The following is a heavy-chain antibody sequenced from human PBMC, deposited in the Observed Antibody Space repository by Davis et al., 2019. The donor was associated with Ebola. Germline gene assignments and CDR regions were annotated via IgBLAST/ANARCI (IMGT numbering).Heavy chain of an antibody. J-gene: IGHJ4*02. D-gene: IGHD3-9*01. CDR3: AAINYDIFTGYYQDY. CDR1: GFTFSSYG. CDR2: ISSSSSYI. V-gene: IGHV3-21*01. Sequence: GESLKISCAASGFTFSSYGMNWVRQAPGKGLEWVSSISSSSSYIYYADSVKGRFTISRDNSKSTLFLQMNSLRAEDTAVYYCAAINYDIFTGYYQDYWGQGTQVTVSS.